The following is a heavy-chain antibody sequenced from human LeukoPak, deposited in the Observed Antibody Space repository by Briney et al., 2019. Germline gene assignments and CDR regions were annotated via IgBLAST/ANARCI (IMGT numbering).Heavy chain of an antibody. V-gene: IGHV4-38-2*02. J-gene: IGHJ5*02. D-gene: IGHD2-15*01. CDR3: ARGLVDIVVVVAARNWFDP. CDR1: GYSISSGYY. CDR2: IYHSGST. Sequence: SETLYLTCTVSGYSISSGYYWGWIRQPPGKGLEWIGSIYHSGSTYYNPSLKSRVTISVDTSKNQFSLKLSSVTAADTAVYYYARGLVDIVVVVAARNWFDPWGQGTLVTVSS.